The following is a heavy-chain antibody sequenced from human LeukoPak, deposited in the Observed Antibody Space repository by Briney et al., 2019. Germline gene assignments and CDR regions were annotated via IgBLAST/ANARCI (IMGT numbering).Heavy chain of an antibody. CDR1: GYSFTTYA. J-gene: IGHJ5*02. CDR3: ARDTLYGSGSYPNWFDP. CDR2: XXXGNGNT. D-gene: IGHD3-10*01. Sequence: ASVKVSCKASGYSFTTYAMHWVRQAPGQRLEXXXXXXXGNGNTKYSQKFQGRVTITRDTSASTAYMELTNLRSEDTAVYYCARDTLYGSGSYPNWFDPWGQGTLVTVSS. V-gene: IGHV1-3*01.